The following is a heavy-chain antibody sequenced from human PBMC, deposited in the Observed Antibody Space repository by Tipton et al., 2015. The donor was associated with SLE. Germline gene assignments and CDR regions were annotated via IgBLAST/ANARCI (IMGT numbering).Heavy chain of an antibody. CDR1: GFTFDDYA. V-gene: IGHV3-9*01. CDR3: ARAASYYDSSGFPDL. CDR2: ISWNSGSI. J-gene: IGHJ4*02. D-gene: IGHD3-22*01. Sequence: SLRLSCAASGFTFDDYAMHWVRQAPGKGLEWVSGISWNSGSIGYADSVKGRFTISRDNAKNSLYLQMNSLRAEDTAVYHCARAASYYDSSGFPDLWGQGIQVTVSS.